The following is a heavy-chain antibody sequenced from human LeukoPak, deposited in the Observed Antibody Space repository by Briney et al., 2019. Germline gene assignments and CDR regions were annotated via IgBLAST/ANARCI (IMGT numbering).Heavy chain of an antibody. Sequence: GGSLRLSCAASGFTFSTYWMTWVRQAPGKGLEWVATIKQDGSEKYYVDSVKGRFIISRDNAKNSLYLQMNSLRVEDTAVYYCARDRNTDFWSGYYTNYFDYWGQGTLVTASS. J-gene: IGHJ4*02. CDR1: GFTFSTYW. V-gene: IGHV3-7*01. D-gene: IGHD3-3*01. CDR2: IKQDGSEK. CDR3: ARDRNTDFWSGYYTNYFDY.